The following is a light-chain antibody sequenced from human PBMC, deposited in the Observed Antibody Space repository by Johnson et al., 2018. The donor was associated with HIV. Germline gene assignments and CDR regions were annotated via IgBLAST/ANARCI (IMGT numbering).Light chain of an antibody. CDR1: SSNIGNNY. CDR2: ENY. J-gene: IGLJ1*01. CDR3: GTWDSSLRVGV. Sequence: QSVLTQPPSVSAAPAQKVTISCSGSSSNIGNNYVSWYQQFPGAAPKLLIFENYKRPSGIPDRFSGSRSGTSAPLGITGLQTGDEADYYCGTWDSSLRVGVFGTGTKVTVL. V-gene: IGLV1-51*02.